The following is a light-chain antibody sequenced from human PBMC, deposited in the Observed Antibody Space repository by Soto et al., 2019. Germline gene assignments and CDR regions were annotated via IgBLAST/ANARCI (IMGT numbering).Light chain of an antibody. J-gene: IGKJ1*01. Sequence: IHWTPSPSTLSASLGDRVSITCRARQSISSWLAWYKQKPGKAPKLLIYKASSLESGVPSRFSGSGSGTEFTLTISSLQPDDFATYYCQQYNSYSRTFGQGTKVDIK. CDR1: QSISSW. V-gene: IGKV1-5*03. CDR3: QQYNSYSRT. CDR2: KAS.